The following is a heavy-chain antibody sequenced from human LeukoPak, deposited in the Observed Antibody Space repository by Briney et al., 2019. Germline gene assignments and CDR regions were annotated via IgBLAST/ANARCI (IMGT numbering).Heavy chain of an antibody. J-gene: IGHJ4*02. CDR1: GYTLTGYY. Sequence: ASVKVSCKASGYTLTGYYMHWVRQAPGQGLEWMGWINPNSGGTNYAQKFQGWVTMTRDTSISTAYMELSRLRSDDTAVYYCARASIDYGDYVFDYWGQGTLVTVSS. D-gene: IGHD4-17*01. CDR3: ARASIDYGDYVFDY. CDR2: INPNSGGT. V-gene: IGHV1-2*04.